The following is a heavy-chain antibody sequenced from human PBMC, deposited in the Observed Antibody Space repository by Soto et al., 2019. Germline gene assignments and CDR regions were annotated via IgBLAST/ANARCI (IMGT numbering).Heavy chain of an antibody. CDR1: GGSISSYY. CDR2: IYYSGST. Sequence: ETLSLTCTVSGGSISSYYWSWIRQPPGKGLEWVGYIYYSGSTNYNPSLKSRVTISVKTSKNQFSLKLSSVTAADTAVYYCAGRDYYYGMDVWGQGTTVTVSS. J-gene: IGHJ6*02. CDR3: AGRDYYYGMDV. V-gene: IGHV4-59*08.